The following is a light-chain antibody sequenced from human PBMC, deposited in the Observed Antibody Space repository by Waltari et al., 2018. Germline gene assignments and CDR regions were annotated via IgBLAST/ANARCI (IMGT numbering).Light chain of an antibody. J-gene: IGKJ2*01. V-gene: IGKV1-5*03. CDR3: QQYDAYPYT. Sequence: DIQITPFPATLSASVGDRVTITCRARQSIRHWLSWFQQKPGKAPKLLIYKASTLHTGVPSRFSGSGSGSEFTLTINSLQADDFATYFCQQYDAYPYTFGQGTKLEI. CDR2: KAS. CDR1: QSIRHW.